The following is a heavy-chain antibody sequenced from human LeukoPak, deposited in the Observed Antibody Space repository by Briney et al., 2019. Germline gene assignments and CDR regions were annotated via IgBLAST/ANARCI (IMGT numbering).Heavy chain of an antibody. CDR3: AKDDVLLWFGELFKAPTSIDY. J-gene: IGHJ4*02. CDR2: IRYDGSNK. V-gene: IGHV3-30*02. Sequence: GGSLRLSCAASGFTLSSYGMHWVRQAPGKGLEWVAFIRYDGSNKYYADSVKGRFTISRDNSKNTLYLQMNSLRAEDTAVYYCAKDDVLLWFGELFKAPTSIDYWGQGTLVTVSS. CDR1: GFTLSSYG. D-gene: IGHD3-10*01.